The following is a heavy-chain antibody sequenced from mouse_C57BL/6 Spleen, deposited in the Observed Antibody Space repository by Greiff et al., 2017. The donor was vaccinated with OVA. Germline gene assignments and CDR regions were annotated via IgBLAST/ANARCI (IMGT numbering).Heavy chain of an antibody. CDR1: GFTFSDYG. D-gene: IGHD1-1*01. V-gene: IGHV5-17*01. CDR2: ISSGSSTI. CDR3: SRDYYGSSCLDY. J-gene: IGHJ2*01. Sequence: EVNVVESGGGLVKPGGSLKLSCAASGFTFSDYGMHWVRQAPEKGLEWVAYISSGSSTIYYADTVKGRFTISRDNAKNTLFLQMTSLRSEDTSMFYCSRDYYGSSCLDYWGQDTTLTVSS.